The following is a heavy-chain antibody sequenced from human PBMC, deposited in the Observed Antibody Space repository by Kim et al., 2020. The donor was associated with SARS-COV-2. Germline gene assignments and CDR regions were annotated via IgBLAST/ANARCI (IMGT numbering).Heavy chain of an antibody. J-gene: IGHJ4*02. D-gene: IGHD2-8*02. CDR3: AAVLVVYAIPGYFDY. V-gene: IGHV3-23*01. Sequence: DSVKGRFTISRDNSKNTLYLQMNSLRAEDTAVYYCAAVLVVYAIPGYFDYWGQGTLVTVSS.